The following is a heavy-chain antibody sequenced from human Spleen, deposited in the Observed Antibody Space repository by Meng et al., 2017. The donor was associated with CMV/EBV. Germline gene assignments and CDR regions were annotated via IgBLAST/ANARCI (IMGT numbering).Heavy chain of an antibody. CDR2: INPDSGET. D-gene: IGHD1-26*01. CDR3: ARAAFTGTYWHFDY. V-gene: IGHV1-2*02. CDR1: AYTFSDYN. Sequence: ASAYTFSDYNIHWVRQAPGQRPEWMGWINPDSGETEYGQKFQGRVTTTRDTSISTAYMELRRLRSDDTAVYYCARAAFTGTYWHFDYWGQGTLVTVSS. J-gene: IGHJ4*02.